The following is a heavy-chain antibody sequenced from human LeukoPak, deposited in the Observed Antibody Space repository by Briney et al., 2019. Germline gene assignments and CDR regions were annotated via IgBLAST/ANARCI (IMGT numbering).Heavy chain of an antibody. Sequence: PGGSLRLSCAASGFTFSSYAMSWVRQAPGKGLEWVSGISGSGDNTYYADSVKGRSTISRDNSKNTLYLQMNSLRAEDTAMYYCAREMGDHDYGDYGLAHWGQGTLVTVSS. CDR3: AREMGDHDYGDYGLAH. CDR2: ISGSGDNT. CDR1: GFTFSSYA. D-gene: IGHD4-17*01. J-gene: IGHJ4*02. V-gene: IGHV3-23*01.